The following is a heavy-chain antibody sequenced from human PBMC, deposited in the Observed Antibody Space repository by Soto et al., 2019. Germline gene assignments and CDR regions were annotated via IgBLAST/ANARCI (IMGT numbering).Heavy chain of an antibody. CDR2: INPSGGST. CDR1: GYTFTSYY. V-gene: IGHV1-46*01. CDR3: AKASRWGRSGTYYNVDFDY. D-gene: IGHD3-10*01. Sequence: QVQLVQSGAEVKKPGASVKVSCKASGYTFTSYYMHWVRQAPGQGLEWMGIINPSGGSTSYAQKFQGRVTMTRDTSTSTVYMELSSLRSEDTAVYYCAKASRWGRSGTYYNVDFDYWGQGTLVTVSS. J-gene: IGHJ4*02.